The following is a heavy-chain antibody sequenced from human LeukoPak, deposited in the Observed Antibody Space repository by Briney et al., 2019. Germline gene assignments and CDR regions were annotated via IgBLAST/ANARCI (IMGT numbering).Heavy chain of an antibody. J-gene: IGHJ5*02. CDR2: IYYSGST. D-gene: IGHD3-16*01. Sequence: MTSETLSLTCTVSGGSISSSSYYWGWIRQPPGKGLEWIGSIYYSGSTYYNPSLKSRVTISVGTSKNQFSLKLSSVTAADTAVYYCARPLASGGWFDPWGQGTLVTVSS. CDR1: GGSISSSSYY. V-gene: IGHV4-39*01. CDR3: ARPLASGGWFDP.